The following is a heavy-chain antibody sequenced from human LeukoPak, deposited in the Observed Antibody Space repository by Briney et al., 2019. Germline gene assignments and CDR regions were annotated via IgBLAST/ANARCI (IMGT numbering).Heavy chain of an antibody. Sequence: GGSLRLSCAASGFTFSSYAMSWVRQAPGKGLEWVSAISGSGGSTYYADSVKGRFTISRDNSKNTLYLQMNSLRAEDTAVYYCARDSRNIGQNFDYWGQGTLVTVSS. J-gene: IGHJ4*02. V-gene: IGHV3-23*01. CDR3: ARDSRNIGQNFDY. CDR1: GFTFSSYA. D-gene: IGHD2/OR15-2a*01. CDR2: ISGSGGST.